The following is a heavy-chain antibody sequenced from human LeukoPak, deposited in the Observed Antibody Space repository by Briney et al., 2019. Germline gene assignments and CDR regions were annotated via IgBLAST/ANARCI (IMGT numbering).Heavy chain of an antibody. CDR2: LYYSGYT. V-gene: IGHV4-39*01. D-gene: IGHD2-2*01. Sequence: SETLSLTCTVSGGSISSSSYYWGWIRQPPGKGLEWIGSLYYSGYTFYNPSLKSRLIISVDTSKNQLSLKVTSVTAADTALYYCARHVCSSTSCPFDPWGQGTLVTVSS. CDR1: GGSISSSSYY. CDR3: ARHVCSSTSCPFDP. J-gene: IGHJ5*02.